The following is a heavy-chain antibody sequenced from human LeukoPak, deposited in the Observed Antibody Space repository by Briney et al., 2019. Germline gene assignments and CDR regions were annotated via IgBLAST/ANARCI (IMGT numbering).Heavy chain of an antibody. V-gene: IGHV3-48*03. CDR1: GFTFSSYE. CDR3: AREQDGGSGGSCYSDAFDI. Sequence: PGGSLRLSCAASGFTFSSYEMNWVRQAPGKGLEWVSYISSSGSTIYYADSVKGRFTISRDNAKNSLYLQMNSLRAEDTAVYYCAREQDGGSGGSCYSDAFDIWGQGTMVTVSS. CDR2: ISSSGSTI. D-gene: IGHD2-15*01. J-gene: IGHJ3*02.